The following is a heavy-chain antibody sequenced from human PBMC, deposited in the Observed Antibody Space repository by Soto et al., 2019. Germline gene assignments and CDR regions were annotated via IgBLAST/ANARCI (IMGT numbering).Heavy chain of an antibody. CDR2: IYYSGST. J-gene: IGHJ5*02. D-gene: IGHD5-18*01. Sequence: SETLSITCTVACGSSVGGDCYWSCIRQPPGKGLEWIGYIYYSGSTYYNPSLKSRVTISVDTSKNQFSLKLSSVTAADTAVYYCARAEYSYGSNWFDPWGQGTLVNVSS. V-gene: IGHV4-30-4*01. CDR1: CGSSVGGDCY. CDR3: ARAEYSYGSNWFDP.